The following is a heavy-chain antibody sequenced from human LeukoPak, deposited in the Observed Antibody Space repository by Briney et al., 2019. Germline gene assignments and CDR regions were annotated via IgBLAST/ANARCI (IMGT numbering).Heavy chain of an antibody. CDR2: ISYDGSNK. D-gene: IGHD6-19*01. Sequence: PGGSLRLSCAASGFTFSSYSMNWVRQAPGKGLEWVAVISYDGSNKYYADSVKGRFTISRDNSKNTLYLQMNSLRAEDTAVYYCARDGSGALGYWGQGTLVTVSS. V-gene: IGHV3-30*03. CDR1: GFTFSSYS. CDR3: ARDGSGALGY. J-gene: IGHJ4*02.